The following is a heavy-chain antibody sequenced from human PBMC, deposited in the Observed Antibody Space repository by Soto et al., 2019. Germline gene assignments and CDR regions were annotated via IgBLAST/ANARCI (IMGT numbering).Heavy chain of an antibody. CDR3: AKADKYNSQSSGWSNRFDH. CDR1: GFTFSNYA. J-gene: IGHJ4*02. CDR2: ITSANYP. V-gene: IGHV3-23*02. D-gene: IGHD6-19*01. Sequence: EVQLLESGGGFIQPGGSLRLFCAASGFTFSNYAMTWVRQAPGKGLEWVSTITSANYPFYGDTVKGRFTISRDNSKKTLYLQMNSLRAEDTAVYYCAKADKYNSQSSGWSNRFDHWGQGTVYTVSS.